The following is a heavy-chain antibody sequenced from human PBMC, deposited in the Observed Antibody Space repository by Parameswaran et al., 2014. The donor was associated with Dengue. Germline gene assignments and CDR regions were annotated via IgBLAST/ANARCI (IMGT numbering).Heavy chain of an antibody. CDR3: ARVAGLGYCSSTSCPSRDYYYYGMDV. Sequence: WIRQPPGKGLVWVSRINSDGSSTSYADSVKGRFTISRDNAKNTLYLQMNSLRAEDTAVYYCARVAGLGYCSSTSCPSRDYYYYGMDVWGQGTTVTVS. D-gene: IGHD2-2*01. J-gene: IGHJ6*02. V-gene: IGHV3-74*01. CDR2: INSDGSST.